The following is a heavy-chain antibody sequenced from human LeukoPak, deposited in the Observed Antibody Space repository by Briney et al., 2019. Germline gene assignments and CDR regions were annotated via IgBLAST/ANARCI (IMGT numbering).Heavy chain of an antibody. CDR2: ISGSGGST. V-gene: IGHV3-23*01. D-gene: IGHD2-2*01. Sequence: PGGSLRLSCAASGFTFSSYAMRWVRQAPGKGLEWVSAISGSGGSTYYADSVKGRFTISRDNSKHTLYLQMNSLRAEDTAVYDCAKDRVVVVPGYFDYWGQGTLVTVSS. J-gene: IGHJ4*02. CDR3: AKDRVVVVPGYFDY. CDR1: GFTFSSYA.